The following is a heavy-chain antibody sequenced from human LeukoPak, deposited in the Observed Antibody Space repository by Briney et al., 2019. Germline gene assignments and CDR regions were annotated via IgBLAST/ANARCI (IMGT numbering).Heavy chain of an antibody. J-gene: IGHJ6*02. V-gene: IGHV1-24*01. D-gene: IGHD1-26*01. CDR3: AAPSGSFLGYYYGMDV. CDR1: GYTLTELS. Sequence: ASVKVSCKASGYTLTELSMHWVRQAPGKGLEWMGGFDPEDGETLYAQRFQGRVTMTKDTSTDTVYMELSSLKSEDTAVYYCAAPSGSFLGYYYGMDVWGQGTTVTVSS. CDR2: FDPEDGET.